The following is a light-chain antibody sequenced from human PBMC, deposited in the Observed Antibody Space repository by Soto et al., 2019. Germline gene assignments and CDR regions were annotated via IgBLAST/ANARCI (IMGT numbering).Light chain of an antibody. V-gene: IGLV2-14*01. CDR3: SSYTDNNIPWV. J-gene: IGLJ3*02. Sequence: QSALTQPASVSGSPGQSVTISCTGTSGDVGGSNFVSWYQQHPGKAPKLVIFEVSYRPSGVSNRFSGSKSGNTASLTISGLQAEDEADYYCSSYTDNNIPWVFGGGTKLTVL. CDR1: SGDVGGSNF. CDR2: EVS.